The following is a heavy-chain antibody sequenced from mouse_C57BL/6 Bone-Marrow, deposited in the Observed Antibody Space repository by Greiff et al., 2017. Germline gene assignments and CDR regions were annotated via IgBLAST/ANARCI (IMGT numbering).Heavy chain of an antibody. CDR1: GYTFTNYW. J-gene: IGHJ2*01. CDR3: ARSDYYGSSWGY. D-gene: IGHD1-1*01. CDR2: IYPGGGYT. V-gene: IGHV1-63*01. Sequence: QVQLQQSGAELVRPGPSVKMSCKASGYTFTNYWIGWAKQRPGHGLEWIGDIYPGGGYTNYNEKFKGKATLTADKSSSTAYMQFSSLTSEDSAIYYCARSDYYGSSWGYWGQGTTLTVSS.